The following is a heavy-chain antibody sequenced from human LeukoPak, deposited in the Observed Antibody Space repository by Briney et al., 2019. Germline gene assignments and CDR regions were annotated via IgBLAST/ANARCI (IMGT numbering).Heavy chain of an antibody. CDR1: GGSISSYY. D-gene: IGHD3-10*01. V-gene: IGHV4-59*01. Sequence: PETLSLTCTVSGGSISSYYWSWIRQPPGKGLEWIGYIYYSGSTNYNPSLKSRVTISVDTSKNQFSLKLSSVTAADTAVYYCARAMVRGVTAAPRFDYWGQGTLVTVSS. J-gene: IGHJ4*02. CDR3: ARAMVRGVTAAPRFDY. CDR2: IYYSGST.